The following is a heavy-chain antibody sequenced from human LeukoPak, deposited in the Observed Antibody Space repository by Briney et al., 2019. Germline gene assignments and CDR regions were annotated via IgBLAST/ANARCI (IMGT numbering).Heavy chain of an antibody. CDR2: IKQDGSEK. CDR3: AREDVWFGVYYGMDV. V-gene: IGHV3-7*01. CDR1: GFTFSSYW. Sequence: GGSLRLSCEASGFTFSSYWMSWVRQAPGKGPEWLANIKQDGSEKYYVDSVKGRFTISRDNAKNSLYLQMNSLRDEDTAVYYCAREDVWFGVYYGMDVWGQGTTVTVSS. J-gene: IGHJ6*02. D-gene: IGHD3-10*01.